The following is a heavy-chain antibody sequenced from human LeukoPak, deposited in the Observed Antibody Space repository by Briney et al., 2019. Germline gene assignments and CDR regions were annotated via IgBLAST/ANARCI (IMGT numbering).Heavy chain of an antibody. CDR1: GFTFYTYA. CDR3: RSFGYSSSWSLYDY. Sequence: GGSLRLSCAASGFTFYTYAMSWVRQAPGKGLEWVSGISTSGDSTYYADSVTGRFTISRDNSKNTLYLQMNSLRAEDTAVYYCRSFGYSSSWSLYDYWGQGTLVTVSS. CDR2: ISTSGDST. V-gene: IGHV3-23*01. D-gene: IGHD6-13*01. J-gene: IGHJ4*02.